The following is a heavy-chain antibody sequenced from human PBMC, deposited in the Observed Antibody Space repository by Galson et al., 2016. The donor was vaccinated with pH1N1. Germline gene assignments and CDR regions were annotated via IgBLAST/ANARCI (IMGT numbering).Heavy chain of an antibody. CDR3: ARVGLGGPLDS. J-gene: IGHJ4*02. CDR1: GGSISRGSYY. V-gene: IGHV4-61*02. Sequence: LSLTCSVSGGSISRGSYYWNWIRQPAGRGLEWIGRIYTSGSTNYNPSLKSQVTISLDTSKNQISLKLSSVTAADTAVYYCARVGLGGPLDSWGQGTPVTVSS. D-gene: IGHD3-16*01. CDR2: IYTSGST.